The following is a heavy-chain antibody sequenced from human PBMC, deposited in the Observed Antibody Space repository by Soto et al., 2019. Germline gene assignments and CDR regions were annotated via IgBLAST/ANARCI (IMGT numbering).Heavy chain of an antibody. Sequence: ASVKVSCKASGYTFTGYYIHWVRQAPGQGLEWMGWINPNSGGTNYAQKFQGWVTMTRDTSISTAYMELSRLRSDDTAVYYCASSYCSGGSCYSEAFDIWGQGTMVTVSS. CDR2: INPNSGGT. CDR1: GYTFTGYY. CDR3: ASSYCSGGSCYSEAFDI. V-gene: IGHV1-2*04. D-gene: IGHD2-15*01. J-gene: IGHJ3*02.